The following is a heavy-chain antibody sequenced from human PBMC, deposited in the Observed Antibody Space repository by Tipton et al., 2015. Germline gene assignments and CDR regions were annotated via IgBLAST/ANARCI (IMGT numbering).Heavy chain of an antibody. CDR2: INPSGGST. V-gene: IGHV1-46*01. Sequence: QLVQSGAEVKKPGASVKISCRASGYTFTSNYMYWVRQAPGQGLEWMAMINPSGGSTVYAQQFQGRLIMTRDTSTSTVYMELSSLRFEDTAVYYCARSISGSYFGYWGQGTLVTVSS. D-gene: IGHD1-26*01. J-gene: IGHJ4*02. CDR1: GYTFTSNY. CDR3: ARSISGSYFGY.